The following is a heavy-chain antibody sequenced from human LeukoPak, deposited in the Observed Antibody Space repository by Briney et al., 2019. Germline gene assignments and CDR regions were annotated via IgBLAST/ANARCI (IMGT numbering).Heavy chain of an antibody. V-gene: IGHV4-59*08. CDR3: ARWDDSAWAFGS. J-gene: IGHJ4*02. Sequence: SETLSLTCIVSGGSIRTYSWNWIRQSPGKGLEWIGYISHSGTTSYRSSLKSRVTISVDTSKNQLSLKLASVTAADTAVYFCARWDDSAWAFGSWGQGTLVTVSS. CDR1: GGSIRTYS. D-gene: IGHD6-19*01. CDR2: ISHSGTT.